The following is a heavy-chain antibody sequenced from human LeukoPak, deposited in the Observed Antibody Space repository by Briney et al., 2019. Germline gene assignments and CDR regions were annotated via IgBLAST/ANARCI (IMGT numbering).Heavy chain of an antibody. J-gene: IGHJ4*02. CDR2: NSSSSSYI. V-gene: IGHV3-21*01. CDR1: GFTFSSYS. CDR3: ARDRGGSWTTTFDY. D-gene: IGHD2-15*01. Sequence: GGSLRLSCAASGFTFSSYSMNWVRQAPGKGLEWVSSNSSSSSYIYYADSVKGRFTISRDNAKNSLYLQMNSLRAEDTAVYYCARDRGGSWTTTFDYWGQGTLVTVSS.